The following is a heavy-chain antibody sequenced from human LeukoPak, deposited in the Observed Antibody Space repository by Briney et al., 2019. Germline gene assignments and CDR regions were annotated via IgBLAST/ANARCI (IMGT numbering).Heavy chain of an antibody. Sequence: SETLSLTCTVSGGSITSSSYYWVWIRQPPGKGLEWIGSIYYGGSTYYNPSLQSRVSMSVDTSKNQFSLKLSSVTAADTAVYYGANSANYGDNSGYFDYWGQGTLVTVSS. CDR1: GGSITSSSYY. J-gene: IGHJ4*02. CDR3: ANSANYGDNSGYFDY. D-gene: IGHD4-23*01. CDR2: IYYGGST. V-gene: IGHV4-39*01.